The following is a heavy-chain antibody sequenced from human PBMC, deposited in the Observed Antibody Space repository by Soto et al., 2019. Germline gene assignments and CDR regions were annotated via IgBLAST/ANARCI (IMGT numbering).Heavy chain of an antibody. CDR2: IIPILGTA. Sequence: SVKVSCKASGGTFSSYAISWVRQAPGQGLEWMGGIIPILGTANYAQKFQGRVTITADESTSTAYMELSSLRSEDTAVYYCAREYCGGDCYSSDAFDIWGQGTMVTVSS. J-gene: IGHJ3*02. CDR1: GGTFSSYA. CDR3: AREYCGGDCYSSDAFDI. D-gene: IGHD2-21*02. V-gene: IGHV1-69*13.